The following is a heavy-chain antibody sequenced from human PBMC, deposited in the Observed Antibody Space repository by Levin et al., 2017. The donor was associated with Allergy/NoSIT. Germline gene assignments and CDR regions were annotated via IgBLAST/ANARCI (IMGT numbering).Heavy chain of an antibody. CDR1: GYNFTRYG. CDR2: ITPYNGNR. Sequence: ASVKVSCKASGYNFTRYGISWVRQAPGQGLEWMGWITPYNGNRKYGENIEGRVTMTTDRSTSTAYMELRSLRSDDTAVYYCARDEVIVWGAPDFWGQGTLVTVSS. J-gene: IGHJ4*02. CDR3: ARDEVIVWGAPDF. D-gene: IGHD3-16*02. V-gene: IGHV1-18*01.